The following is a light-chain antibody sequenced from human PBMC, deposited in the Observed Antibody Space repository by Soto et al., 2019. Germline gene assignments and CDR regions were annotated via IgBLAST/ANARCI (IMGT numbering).Light chain of an antibody. V-gene: IGKV2-28*01. CDR1: QSLLHSNGYNY. CDR3: MQALQTPYT. J-gene: IGKJ2*01. CDR2: LGS. Sequence: DIVMTQSPLSLPVTPGEPASISCRSSQSLLHSNGYNYLDWYLQKPGQSPQLLIDLGSNRASGVPDRFSGSGSGTDLTLKISRGEAEDVGVYYGMQALQTPYTFGQGTKLEIK.